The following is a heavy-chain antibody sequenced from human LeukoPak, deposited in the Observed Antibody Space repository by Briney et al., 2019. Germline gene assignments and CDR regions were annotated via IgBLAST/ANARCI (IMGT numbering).Heavy chain of an antibody. CDR2: IVVGSGST. J-gene: IGHJ4*02. CDR1: GFTFNRSA. V-gene: IGHV1-58*01. Sequence: ASVKVSCKASGFTFNRSAVQWVRQARGQRLEWIGWIVVGSGSTNYAQKFQERVTVTRDMSTSTAYMELSSLRSEDTAVYYCAAGRDSSGYYDNFDYWGQGTLVTVSS. D-gene: IGHD3-22*01. CDR3: AAGRDSSGYYDNFDY.